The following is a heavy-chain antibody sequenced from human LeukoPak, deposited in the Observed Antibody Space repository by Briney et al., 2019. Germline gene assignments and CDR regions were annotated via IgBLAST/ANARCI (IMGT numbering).Heavy chain of an antibody. J-gene: IGHJ6*02. CDR3: ASQAYYDILTGYYSDYYYGMDV. D-gene: IGHD3-9*01. CDR1: GYTFTSYY. Sequence: HGASVKVSCKASGYTFTSYYMHWVRQAPGQGLEWMGIINPSGDSTSYAQKFQGRVTMTRDTSTSTVYMELSSLRSEDTAVYYRASQAYYDILTGYYSDYYYGMDVWGQGTTVTVSS. CDR2: INPSGDST. V-gene: IGHV1-46*01.